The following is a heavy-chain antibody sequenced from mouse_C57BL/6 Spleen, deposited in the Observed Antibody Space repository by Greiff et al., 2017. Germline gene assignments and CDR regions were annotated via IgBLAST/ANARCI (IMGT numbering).Heavy chain of an antibody. CDR2: IYPGGGST. CDR1: GYTFTSYW. V-gene: IGHV1-55*01. D-gene: IGHD1-1*01. Sequence: QVHVKQPGAELVKPGASVKMSCKASGYTFTSYWITWVKQRPGQGLEWIGDIYPGGGSTNYNEKFKSKATLTVDTSSTTAYMQLSSLTSEDSAVYYCARVVDTAYYFDYWGQGTTLTVSS. J-gene: IGHJ2*01. CDR3: ARVVDTAYYFDY.